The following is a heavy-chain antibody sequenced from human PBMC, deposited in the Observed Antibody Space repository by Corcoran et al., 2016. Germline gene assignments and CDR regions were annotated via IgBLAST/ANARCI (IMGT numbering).Heavy chain of an antibody. CDR2: IYYSGST. V-gene: IGHV4-39*01. Sequence: QLQLQESGPGLVKPSETLSLTCTVSGGSISSSSYYWGWIRQPPGKGLEWIGSIYYSGSTYYNPSLKSRVTISVDTSKNQFSLKLSSVTAADTAVYYCARHGHGLYQLLSWFDPRGQGTLVTVSS. CDR3: ARHGHGLYQLLSWFDP. CDR1: GGSISSSSYY. J-gene: IGHJ5*02. D-gene: IGHD2-2*01.